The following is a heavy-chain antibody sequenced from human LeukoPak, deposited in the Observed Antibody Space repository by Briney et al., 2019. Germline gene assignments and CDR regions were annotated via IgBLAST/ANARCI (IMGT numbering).Heavy chain of an antibody. J-gene: IGHJ4*02. CDR3: ARDGY. CDR1: AFTFSHYG. Sequence: PGGSLRLSCAASAFTFSHYGMNWVRQAPGKGLEWLSYISGSSGTISYTDSVKGRFTISRDNAKNSLYLQMNSLRAEDTAVYYCARDGYWGQGTLVTVSS. V-gene: IGHV3-48*04. CDR2: ISGSSGTI.